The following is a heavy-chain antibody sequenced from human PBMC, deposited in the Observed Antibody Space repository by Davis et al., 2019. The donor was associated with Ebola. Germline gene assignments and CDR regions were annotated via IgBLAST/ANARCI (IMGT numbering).Heavy chain of an antibody. CDR3: AREACSSISCYTYYFDY. V-gene: IGHV3-21*01. D-gene: IGHD2-2*02. CDR1: GFTFSSYG. Sequence: PGGSLRLSCAASGFTFSSYGMHWVRQAPGKGLEWVSSISSSSSYIYYADSVKGRFTISRDNAKNSLYLQMNSLRAEDTAVYYCAREACSSISCYTYYFDYWGQGTLVTVSS. CDR2: ISSSSSYI. J-gene: IGHJ4*02.